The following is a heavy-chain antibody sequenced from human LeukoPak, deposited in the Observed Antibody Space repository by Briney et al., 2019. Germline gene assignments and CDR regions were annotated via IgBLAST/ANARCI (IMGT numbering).Heavy chain of an antibody. Sequence: PGGSLRLSCAASGFTFSSYAMSWVRQAPGKGLEWVSAISGSGGSTYYADSVKGRFTISRDNSKNTLYLQMNSLRAEDTAVYYCAKSTLHIVVVPAASFDYWGQGTLVTVSS. CDR3: AKSTLHIVVVPAASFDY. CDR1: GFTFSSYA. D-gene: IGHD2-2*01. J-gene: IGHJ4*02. CDR2: ISGSGGST. V-gene: IGHV3-23*01.